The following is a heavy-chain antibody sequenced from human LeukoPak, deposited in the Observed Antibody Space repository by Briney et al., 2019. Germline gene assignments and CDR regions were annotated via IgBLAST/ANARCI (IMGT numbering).Heavy chain of an antibody. CDR3: ARDIWQWLVLGWFDP. CDR1: GYTFTSYG. J-gene: IGHJ5*02. Sequence: ASVKVSCKASGYTFTSYGISWVRQAPGQGLEWMGWISAYNGNTNYAQKLQGRVTMTTGTSTSTAYMELRSLRSDDTAVYYCARDIWQWLVLGWFDPWGQGTLVTVSS. D-gene: IGHD6-19*01. CDR2: ISAYNGNT. V-gene: IGHV1-18*01.